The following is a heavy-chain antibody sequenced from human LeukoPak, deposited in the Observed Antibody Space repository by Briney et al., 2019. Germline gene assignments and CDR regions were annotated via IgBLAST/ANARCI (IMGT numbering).Heavy chain of an antibody. CDR1: GFTFSSYS. Sequence: GGSLRLSCAAAGFTFSSYSMSWVRQAPGKGLEWVANINQDGSEKYYVDSVKGRFTISRDNAKNSLYLQMNSLRAEDTAVYYCARDRVWTVLYWGQGTLVTVSS. CDR3: ARDRVWTVLY. D-gene: IGHD6-13*01. CDR2: INQDGSEK. V-gene: IGHV3-7*01. J-gene: IGHJ4*02.